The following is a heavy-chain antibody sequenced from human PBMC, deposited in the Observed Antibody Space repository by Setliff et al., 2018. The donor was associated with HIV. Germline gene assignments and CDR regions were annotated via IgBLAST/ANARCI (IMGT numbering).Heavy chain of an antibody. V-gene: IGHV4-4*08. CDR2: THISGIT. D-gene: IGHD3-10*01. J-gene: IGHJ4*02. Sequence: SLTCTVSGASISTYYWSWIRQPPGKGLEWIGYTHISGITNYNPSLKSRLTISVDTSKTQFSLKLNSVTAADTAVYYCARVRGGTSRGFLDFWGQGTLVTVSS. CDR1: GASISTYY. CDR3: ARVRGGTSRGFLDF.